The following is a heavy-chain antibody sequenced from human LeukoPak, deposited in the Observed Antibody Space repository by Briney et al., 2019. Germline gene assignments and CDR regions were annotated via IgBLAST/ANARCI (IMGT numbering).Heavy chain of an antibody. J-gene: IGHJ4*02. CDR2: INGDASST. Sequence: GGSLRLSCAASGLTLSGYWMHWVRQAPGKGLVWVSRINGDASSTSYADSVMGRFTISRDNAKSTLYLQMNSLRVEDTAVYYCARARGNTYGYFEYWGQGTLVTVSS. CDR3: ARARGNTYGYFEY. D-gene: IGHD5-18*01. V-gene: IGHV3-74*01. CDR1: GLTLSGYW.